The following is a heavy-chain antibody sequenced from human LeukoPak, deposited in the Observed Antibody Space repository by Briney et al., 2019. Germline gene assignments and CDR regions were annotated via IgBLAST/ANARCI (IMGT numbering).Heavy chain of an antibody. Sequence: GGSLRLSCAASGFTFDDYGMSWVRQAPGKGLEWVSGINWNGGSTGYADSVKGRFTISRDNAKNSLYLQMNSLRAEDTALYYCARDYYTPTGLYDILTGTSDYWGQGTLVTVSS. J-gene: IGHJ4*02. CDR3: ARDYYTPTGLYDILTGTSDY. CDR1: GFTFDDYG. V-gene: IGHV3-20*04. CDR2: INWNGGST. D-gene: IGHD3-9*01.